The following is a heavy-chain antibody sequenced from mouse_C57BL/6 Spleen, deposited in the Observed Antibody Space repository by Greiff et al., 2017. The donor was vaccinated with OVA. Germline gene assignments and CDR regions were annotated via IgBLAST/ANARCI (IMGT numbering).Heavy chain of an antibody. CDR3: ARFYYGSSYGY. J-gene: IGHJ2*01. CDR1: GYTFTSYW. D-gene: IGHD1-1*01. Sequence: QVQLQQPGAELVKPGASVKLSCKASGYTFTSYWMQWVKQRPGQGLEWIGEIDPSDSYTNYNQKFKGKATLTVDTSSSTAYMQRSSLTAEDSAVYYCARFYYGSSYGYWGQGTTLTVSS. V-gene: IGHV1-50*01. CDR2: IDPSDSYT.